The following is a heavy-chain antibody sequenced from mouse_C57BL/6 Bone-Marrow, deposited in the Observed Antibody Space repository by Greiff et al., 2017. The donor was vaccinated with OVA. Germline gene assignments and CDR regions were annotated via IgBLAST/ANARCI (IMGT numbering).Heavy chain of an antibody. Sequence: EVQVVESGAELVRPGASVKLSCTASGFNIKDDYMHWVKQRPEQGLEWIGWIDPENGDTEYASKFQGKATITADTSSNTAYLQLGSLTSEDTAVYYCTLAWFAYWGQGTLVTVSA. V-gene: IGHV14-4*01. J-gene: IGHJ3*01. CDR2: IDPENGDT. CDR1: GFNIKDDY. CDR3: TLAWFAY.